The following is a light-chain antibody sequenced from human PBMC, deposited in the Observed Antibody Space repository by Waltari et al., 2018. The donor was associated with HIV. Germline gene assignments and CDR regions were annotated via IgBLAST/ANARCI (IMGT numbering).Light chain of an antibody. J-gene: IGKJ4*01. CDR3: QQCADWPLS. Sequence: EIVLTQSQATQSLSPGERATLSCRASQSVSNYLVWYQQRSGRAPRLLIYGASNWATGIPARFSGSGSGTDFTLSISSLEPEYFAVYYCQQCADWPLSFGGGTEVEIK. V-gene: IGKV3-11*01. CDR2: GAS. CDR1: QSVSNY.